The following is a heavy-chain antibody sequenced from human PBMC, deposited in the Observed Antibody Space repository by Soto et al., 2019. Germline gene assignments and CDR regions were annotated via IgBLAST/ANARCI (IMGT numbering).Heavy chain of an antibody. CDR3: AKDGPVEVSYTAMVNIDY. CDR2: ISYDGSNK. V-gene: IGHV3-30*18. CDR1: GFTFSSYG. Sequence: GGSLRLSCAASGFTFSSYGMHWVRQAPGKGLEWVAVISYDGSNKYYADSVKGRFTISRDNSKNTLYLQMNSLRAEDTAVYYCAKDGPVEVSYTAMVNIDYWGQGTLVTVSS. J-gene: IGHJ4*02. D-gene: IGHD5-18*01.